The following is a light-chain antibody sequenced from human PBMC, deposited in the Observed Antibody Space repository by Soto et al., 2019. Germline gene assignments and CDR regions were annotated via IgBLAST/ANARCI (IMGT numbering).Light chain of an antibody. J-gene: IGKJ1*01. Sequence: DIQMTQSPSSLSASVGDRVTITCRASQSIRNDLNWYQQSPGKAPKLLMYTTSKLERGVPSRFSGSGSGTDFTLTINNRQHEDFGTYFCQQGFSRPRTFGLGTTVEVK. CDR3: QQGFSRPRT. CDR1: QSIRND. V-gene: IGKV1-39*01. CDR2: TTS.